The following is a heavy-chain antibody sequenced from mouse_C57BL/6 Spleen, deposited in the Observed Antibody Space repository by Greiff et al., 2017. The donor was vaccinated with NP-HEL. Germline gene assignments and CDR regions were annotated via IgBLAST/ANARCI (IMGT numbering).Heavy chain of an antibody. V-gene: IGHV3-6*01. D-gene: IGHD1-1*01. Sequence: EVKLMESGPGLVKPSQSLSLTCSVTGYSITSGYYWNWIRQFPGNKLEWMGYISYDGSNNYNPSLKNRISITRDTSKNQFFLKLNSVTTEDTATYYCARDYYGSSFHWYFDVWGTGTTVTVSS. CDR2: ISYDGSN. CDR3: ARDYYGSSFHWYFDV. J-gene: IGHJ1*03. CDR1: GYSITSGYY.